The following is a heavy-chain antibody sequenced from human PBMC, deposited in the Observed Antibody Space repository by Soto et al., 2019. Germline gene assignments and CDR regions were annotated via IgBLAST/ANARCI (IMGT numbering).Heavy chain of an antibody. V-gene: IGHV3-53*04. CDR3: VRAPADFYDILTGYYFVDY. Sequence: GGSLRLSCAASGFTVSSNYMSWVRQAPGKGLEWVSVIYSGGSTYFADSVKGRFTISRHNSKNTLYLQMNSLRAEDTAVYYCVRAPADFYDILTGYYFVDYWGQGTLVTVSS. J-gene: IGHJ4*02. CDR1: GFTVSSNY. CDR2: IYSGGST. D-gene: IGHD3-9*01.